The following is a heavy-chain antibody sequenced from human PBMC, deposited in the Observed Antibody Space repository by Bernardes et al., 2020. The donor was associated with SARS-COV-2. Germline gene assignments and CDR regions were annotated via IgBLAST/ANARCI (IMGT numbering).Heavy chain of an antibody. CDR3: ARDSGYDSHYYYYGMDV. CDR2: IYYRVIT. J-gene: IGHJ6*02. V-gene: IGHV4-39*02. D-gene: IGHD5-12*01. CDR1: GCSISSSSYY. Sequence: SETLSLTCTVSGCSISSSSYYWGWLRQPPGQGLVLLGSIYYRVITYYNPSLKSPVTISVYTSKNQFSLKLSSVTAADTAVYYCARDSGYDSHYYYYGMDVWGQGTTVTVSS.